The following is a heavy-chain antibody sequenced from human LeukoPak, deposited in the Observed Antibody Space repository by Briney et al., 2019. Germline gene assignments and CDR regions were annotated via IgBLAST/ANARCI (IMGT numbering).Heavy chain of an antibody. V-gene: IGHV3-7*01. D-gene: IGHD5-12*01. CDR2: IKNDGSDK. CDR1: GFSFSAAW. CDR3: VNLGYSD. Sequence: QPGGSLRLSCEASGFSFSAAWMTWVRQAPGKGLEWVATIKNDGSDKYYVDSVKGRFTLSRDNAKNSVYLQMNSRRVEDTAVYYCVNLGYSDGGQGTLVTVSS. J-gene: IGHJ4*02.